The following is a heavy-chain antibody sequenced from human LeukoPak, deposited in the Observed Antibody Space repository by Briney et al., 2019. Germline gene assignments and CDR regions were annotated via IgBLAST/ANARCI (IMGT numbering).Heavy chain of an antibody. J-gene: IGHJ5*02. Sequence: PGGSLRLSCPASGFTFSSYAMYWVRQAPGKGLEYVSGISSNGGSTYYADSVKGRFTISRDNSKNSLYLQMNSLRTEDTALYYCAKDISSGGGDRWGQGTLVTVSS. CDR3: AKDISSGGGDR. D-gene: IGHD2-15*01. V-gene: IGHV3-64*04. CDR1: GFTFSSYA. CDR2: ISSNGGST.